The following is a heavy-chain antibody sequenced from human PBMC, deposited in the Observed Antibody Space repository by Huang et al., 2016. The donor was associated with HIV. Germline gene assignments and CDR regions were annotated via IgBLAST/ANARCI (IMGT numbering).Heavy chain of an antibody. CDR1: GGSISTHY. V-gene: IGHV4-59*11. J-gene: IGHJ4*02. D-gene: IGHD3-3*01. Sequence: QVQLQESGPGLVKPSETLSLTCTVSGGSISTHYWSWIRQPPGKGMEWIGSSDYSGSTNYSPSLKSRVTIVLDTSKNQFSLRVNSVTAADTAMYYCARDHHDFWRGYRRMYFFDHWGQGTLVTVSS. CDR2: SDYSGST. CDR3: ARDHHDFWRGYRRMYFFDH.